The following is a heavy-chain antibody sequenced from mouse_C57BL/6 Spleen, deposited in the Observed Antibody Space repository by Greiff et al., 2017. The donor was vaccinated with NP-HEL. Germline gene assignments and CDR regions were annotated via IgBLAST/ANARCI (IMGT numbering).Heavy chain of an antibody. CDR2: INPNNGGT. V-gene: IGHV1-18*01. CDR1: GYTFTDYN. Sequence: VQLQQSGPELVKPGASVKIPCKASGYTFTDYNMDWVKQSHGKSLEWIGDINPNNGGTIYNQKFKGKATLTVDKSSSTAYMELRSLTSEDTAVYYCAREGTYYYGSSEYFDVWGTGTTVTVSS. D-gene: IGHD1-1*01. CDR3: AREGTYYYGSSEYFDV. J-gene: IGHJ1*03.